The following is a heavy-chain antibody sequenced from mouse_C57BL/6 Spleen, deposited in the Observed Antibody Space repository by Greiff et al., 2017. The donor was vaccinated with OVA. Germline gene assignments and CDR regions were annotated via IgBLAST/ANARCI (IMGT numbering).Heavy chain of an antibody. Sequence: QVQLQQPGAELVRPGTSVKLSCKASGYTFTSYWMHWVKQRPGQGLEWIGVIDPSDSYTNYNQKFKGKATLTVDTSSSTAYMQLSSLTSEDSAVYYCAPQLGRAMDYWGQGTSVTVSS. D-gene: IGHD4-1*02. CDR3: APQLGRAMDY. CDR2: IDPSDSYT. J-gene: IGHJ4*01. CDR1: GYTFTSYW. V-gene: IGHV1-59*01.